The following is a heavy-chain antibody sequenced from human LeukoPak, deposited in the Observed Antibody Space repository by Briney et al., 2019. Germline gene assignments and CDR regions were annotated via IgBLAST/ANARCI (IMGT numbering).Heavy chain of an antibody. CDR1: GGSISSSSYY. J-gene: IGHJ4*02. CDR2: IYYSGST. V-gene: IGHV4-39*07. CDR3: ARDSYDSSGYPLDY. D-gene: IGHD3-22*01. Sequence: SETLSLTCTVSGGSISSSSYYWGWIRQPPGKGLEWIGSIYYSGSTYYNPSLKSRVTISVDTSKNQFSLKLSSVTAADTAVYYCARDSYDSSGYPLDYWGQGSLVTVSS.